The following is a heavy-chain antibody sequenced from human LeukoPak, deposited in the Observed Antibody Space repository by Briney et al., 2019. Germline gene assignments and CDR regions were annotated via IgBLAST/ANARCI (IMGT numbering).Heavy chain of an antibody. CDR3: ARVIQLDYYYYYYMDV. V-gene: IGHV1-8*01. CDR1: GYTFTSYD. J-gene: IGHJ6*03. D-gene: IGHD4-11*01. CDR2: MNPNSGNT. Sequence: GASVKVSCKASGYTFTSYDINWVRQATGQGLEWMGWMNPNSGNTGYAQKFQGRVTMTRNTSISTAYMELSSLRSEDTAVYYCARVIQLDYYYYYYMDVWGKGTTVTVSS.